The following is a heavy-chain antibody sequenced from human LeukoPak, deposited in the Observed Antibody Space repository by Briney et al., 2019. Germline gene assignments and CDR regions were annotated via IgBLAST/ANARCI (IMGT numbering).Heavy chain of an antibody. Sequence: PGGSLRLSCAASGFTFSSYEMNWVRQAPGKGLEWVSYISSSGSTIYYADSVKGRFTISRDNAKNSLYLQMNSLRAEDTAVYYCKKSLAAAGILRWFDPWGQGTLVTVSS. D-gene: IGHD6-13*01. V-gene: IGHV3-48*03. CDR3: KKSLAAAGILRWFDP. J-gene: IGHJ5*02. CDR2: ISSSGSTI. CDR1: GFTFSSYE.